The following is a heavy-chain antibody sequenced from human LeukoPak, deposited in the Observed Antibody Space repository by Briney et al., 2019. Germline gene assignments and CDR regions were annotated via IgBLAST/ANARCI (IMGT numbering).Heavy chain of an antibody. J-gene: IGHJ4*02. CDR2: TYHSGNT. Sequence: PSETLSLTCTVSGGSISGYYWTWIRQPPGKGLEWIGYTYHSGNTNYNPSLKSRVTISLDMSKNQFSLKLTSVTAPDTAVYYCARRTTVAPEYHFGSWGQGILVTVSS. CDR1: GGSISGYY. CDR3: ARRTTVAPEYHFGS. V-gene: IGHV4-59*08. D-gene: IGHD1-1*01.